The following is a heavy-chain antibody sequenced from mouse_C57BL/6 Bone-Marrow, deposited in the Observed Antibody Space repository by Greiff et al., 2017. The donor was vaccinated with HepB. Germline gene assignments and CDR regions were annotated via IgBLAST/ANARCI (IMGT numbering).Heavy chain of an antibody. CDR2: ISSGGDYI. V-gene: IGHV5-9-1*02. CDR3: TRGGGYYEMDY. J-gene: IGHJ4*01. CDR1: GFTFSSYA. Sequence: DVQLVESGEGLVKPGGSLKLSCAASGFTFSSYAMSWVRQTPEKRLEWVAYISSGGDYIYYADTVKGRFTISRDNARNTLYLQMSSLKSEDTAMYYCTRGGGYYEMDYWGQGTSVTVSS.